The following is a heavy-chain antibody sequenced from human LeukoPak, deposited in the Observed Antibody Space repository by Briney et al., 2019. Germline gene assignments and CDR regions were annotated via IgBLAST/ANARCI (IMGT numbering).Heavy chain of an antibody. CDR3: TRDWRNKGLDV. D-gene: IGHD1/OR15-1a*01. CDR2: IGGDGSRT. V-gene: IGHV3-74*03. J-gene: IGHJ6*02. CDR1: GFTLSSYW. Sequence: PGGSLRLSCAASGFTLSSYWIHWVRQAPGKGLVWVSCIGGDGSRTEYADSVKGRFTISRDNTRNTLYLQMNGLRAEDTAVYYCTRDWRNKGLDVWGQGTTVTVSS.